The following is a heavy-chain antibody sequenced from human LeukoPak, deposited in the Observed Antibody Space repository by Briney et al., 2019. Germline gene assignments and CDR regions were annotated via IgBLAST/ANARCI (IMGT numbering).Heavy chain of an antibody. D-gene: IGHD3-22*01. J-gene: IGHJ3*01. CDR3: ARHRSNGYYYVMDTFDV. Sequence: GESLKISCKGSGYSFTNYWIGWVRQMPGKGLEWMGIVYPGDSDTRDSPSFQGQVTISVDKSISTAYLQWSSLKASDTAMYYCARHRSNGYYYVMDTFDVWGQGTMVTVSS. CDR2: VYPGDSDT. CDR1: GYSFTNYW. V-gene: IGHV5-51*01.